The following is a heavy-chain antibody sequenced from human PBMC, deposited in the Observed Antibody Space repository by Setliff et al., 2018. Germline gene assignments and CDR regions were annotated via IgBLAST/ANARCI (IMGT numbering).Heavy chain of an antibody. D-gene: IGHD3-3*01. CDR2: IYHRGRK. CDR3: ATPGRDDLDSPFEPFDI. Sequence: SETLSLTCAVSGASINSGHYWGWIRQPPGKGLEWIATIYHRGRKYYNPSLQSRVSVSLDTSKNHFSLRLTSMTAADTAVNYCATPGRDDLDSPFEPFDIWGQGTMVTVSS. CDR1: GASINSGHY. V-gene: IGHV4-38-2*01. J-gene: IGHJ3*02.